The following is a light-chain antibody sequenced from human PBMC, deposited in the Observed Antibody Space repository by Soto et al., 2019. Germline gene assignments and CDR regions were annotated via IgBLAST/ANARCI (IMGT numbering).Light chain of an antibody. CDR2: RND. J-gene: IGLJ2*01. CDR1: SSNVGSNF. CDR3: AAWDDTLATLV. Sequence: QLVLTQPPSASGTPGQRVTMSCSGRSSNVGSNFVYWYQQLPETAPRLLIYRNDQRPSGVPDRFSASKSATSASLAITGLRYEDEAEYFCAAWDDTLATLVFGAGTKLTVL. V-gene: IGLV1-47*01.